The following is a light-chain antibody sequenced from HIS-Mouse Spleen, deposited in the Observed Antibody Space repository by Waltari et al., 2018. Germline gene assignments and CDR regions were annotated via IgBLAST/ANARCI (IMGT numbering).Light chain of an antibody. J-gene: IGKJ4*01. CDR1: QSVLYSSNNKNY. CDR2: WAS. Sequence: DIVMTQSPDSLAVSLGERATINCKSSQSVLYSSNNKNYLAWYQQKPGQPPKLLIYWASTRESGVPDRFSGSGSGTDFTLNISSLQAEDVAVYYCQQYYSTPTFGGGTKVEIK. V-gene: IGKV4-1*01. CDR3: QQYYSTPT.